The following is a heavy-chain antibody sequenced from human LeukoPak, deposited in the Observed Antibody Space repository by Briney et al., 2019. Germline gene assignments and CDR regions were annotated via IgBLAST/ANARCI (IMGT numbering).Heavy chain of an antibody. V-gene: IGHV1-18*04. D-gene: IGHD6-13*01. J-gene: IGHJ4*02. CDR3: ARMYSSSWYYHAYFDY. CDR2: ISAHNGNT. CDR1: GYSFSDNY. Sequence: APLKVSCKASGYSFSDNYVHWVRQAPGQGLEWMGWISAHNGNTNYAQKLQGRVTMTTDTSTSTAYMELRSLRSDDTAVYYCARMYSSSWYYHAYFDYWGQGTLVTVSS.